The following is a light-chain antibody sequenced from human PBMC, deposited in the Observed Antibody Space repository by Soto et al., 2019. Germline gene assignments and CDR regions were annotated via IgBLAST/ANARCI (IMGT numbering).Light chain of an antibody. V-gene: IGLV2-14*01. CDR2: EVS. CDR3: SSYTSSSTLVV. Sequence: QSALTQPASVSGSPGQSITISCTGTSSDVGGYKYVSWYQQHPGRAPKLMIYEVSNRPSGVSNRFSGSKSGNTASLTISGLQAEDEADYHCSSYTSSSTLVVFGTGTKLTVL. CDR1: SSDVGGYKY. J-gene: IGLJ1*01.